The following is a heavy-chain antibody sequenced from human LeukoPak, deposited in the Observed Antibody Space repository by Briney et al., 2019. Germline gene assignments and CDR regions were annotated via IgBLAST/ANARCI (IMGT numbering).Heavy chain of an antibody. J-gene: IGHJ3*02. V-gene: IGHV1-18*01. CDR1: GYTFTGYG. CDR3: ARPMGSGDYEIAGTFDI. Sequence: ASVKVSCKASGYTFTGYGISWVRQAPGQGLEWMGWISAYNGNTNYAQRLQGRVTMTTDTSTSTAYMELRSLRPDDTAVYYCARPMGSGDYEIAGTFDIWGQGTMVTVSS. D-gene: IGHD4-17*01. CDR2: ISAYNGNT.